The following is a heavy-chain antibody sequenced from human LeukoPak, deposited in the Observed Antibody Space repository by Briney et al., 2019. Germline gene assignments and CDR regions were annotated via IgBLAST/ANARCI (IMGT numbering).Heavy chain of an antibody. V-gene: IGHV1-69*13. J-gene: IGHJ4*02. CDR3: WGGGWKKPFDY. D-gene: IGHD2-21*01. CDR1: GGTFSSYA. Sequence: SVKVSCRASGGTFSSYAISWVRQAPGQGLEWMGGIIPIFGTANYAQKFQGRVTITADESTSTAYMELSSLRSEDTAVYYCWGGGWKKPFDYWGQGTLVTVSS. CDR2: IIPIFGTA.